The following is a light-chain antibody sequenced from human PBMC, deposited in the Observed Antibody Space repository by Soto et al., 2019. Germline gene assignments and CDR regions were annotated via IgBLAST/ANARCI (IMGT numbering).Light chain of an antibody. CDR2: DAS. V-gene: IGKV3-15*01. CDR3: QHYHGWVKA. CDR1: QALGSR. Sequence: EIVMTQSPATLSVSPGGTATLSCRASQALGSRLAWYQQKPGQAPRLLIYDASTRATGVPDRFSGSESETEFTLTISSLQSEDFAVYYCQHYHGWVKAFGQGTKLEIK. J-gene: IGKJ2*01.